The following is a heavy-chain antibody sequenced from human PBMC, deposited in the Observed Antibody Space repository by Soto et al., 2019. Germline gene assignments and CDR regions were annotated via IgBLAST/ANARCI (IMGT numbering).Heavy chain of an antibody. V-gene: IGHV3-23*01. CDR3: ARFQIVVVPAATIDYGMDV. CDR2: IAGSGGMT. D-gene: IGHD2-2*01. Sequence: GGSLRLSCAASGFTFSSYAMTWVRLAPGRGLEWVATIAGSGGMTYYTNSVRGRFTISRDNSKNTVSLQMSSLRAEDTAMYYCARFQIVVVPAATIDYGMDVWGQGTTVTVSS. CDR1: GFTFSSYA. J-gene: IGHJ6*02.